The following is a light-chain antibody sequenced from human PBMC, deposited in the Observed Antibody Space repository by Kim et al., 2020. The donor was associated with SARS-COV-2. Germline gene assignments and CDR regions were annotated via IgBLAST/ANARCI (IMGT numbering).Light chain of an antibody. V-gene: IGKV3-20*01. CDR1: QSVSSSY. CDR2: GAS. Sequence: EIVLTQSPGTLSLSPGERATLSCRASQSVSSSYLAWYQQKPGQAPRLLIYGASSRATGIPDRFSGSGSGTDFTLTISRLEPEDFAVYYWQEDGRSLSFGGGTKVDIK. J-gene: IGKJ4*01. CDR3: QEDGRSLS.